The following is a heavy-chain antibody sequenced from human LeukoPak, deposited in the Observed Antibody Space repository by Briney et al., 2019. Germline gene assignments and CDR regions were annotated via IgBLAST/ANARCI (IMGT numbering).Heavy chain of an antibody. CDR2: VSFDGIIK. CDR3: ARELPPVAAYYLDY. CDR1: GFTSSPYA. Sequence: SGGSLRLSCAASGFTSSPYALHWVRQAPGKGLEWVGVVSFDGIIKYYADFVKGRFTVARDNSKTAVYLQMNSLRGEDTAVYYCARELPPVAAYYLDYWGQGTLVTVSS. J-gene: IGHJ4*02. D-gene: IGHD6-25*01. V-gene: IGHV3-30-3*01.